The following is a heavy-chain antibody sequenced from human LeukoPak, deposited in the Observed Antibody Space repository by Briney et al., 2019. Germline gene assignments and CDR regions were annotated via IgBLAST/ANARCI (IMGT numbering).Heavy chain of an antibody. J-gene: IGHJ5*02. CDR1: GFTFSSYG. CDR3: ARVQKGIAAAGTGGGWFEP. Sequence: GRSLRLSCAASGFTFSSYGMHWVRQAPGKGLEWVANIKQDGSEKYDVDSVKGRFTISRDNAKKSLYLQMNSLRAEDTAVYYCARVQKGIAAAGTGGGWFEPWGQGTLVTVSA. D-gene: IGHD6-13*01. V-gene: IGHV3-7*03. CDR2: IKQDGSEK.